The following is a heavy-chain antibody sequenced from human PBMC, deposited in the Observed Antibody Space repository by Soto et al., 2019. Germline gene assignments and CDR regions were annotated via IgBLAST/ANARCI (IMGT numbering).Heavy chain of an antibody. D-gene: IGHD3-10*01. CDR1: GYTFTSYG. CDR2: ISAYNGNT. J-gene: IGHJ6*03. V-gene: IGHV1-18*01. CDR3: ARDAHYYGSGSYYGPDYYYYMDV. Sequence: QVQLVQSGAEVKKPGASVKVSCKASGYTFTSYGISWVRQAPGQGLEWMGWISAYNGNTNYAQKRQVRVTMTTDTSTSTAYMELRSLRSDDTAVYYCARDAHYYGSGSYYGPDYYYYMDVGGKGTTVTVSS.